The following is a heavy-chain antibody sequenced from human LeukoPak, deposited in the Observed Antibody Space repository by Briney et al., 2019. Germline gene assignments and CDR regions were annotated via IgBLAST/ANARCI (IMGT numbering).Heavy chain of an antibody. D-gene: IGHD2-15*01. V-gene: IGHV4-61*03. CDR1: GSSIASLNW. Sequence: SETLSLTCSVSGSSIASLNWWGWIRPPPGKGLEWIGCIYYSGSTNYNPSLKSRVTISVDTSKNHFSLKLSSVTAADTAVYYCARTTEGYCRGRSCYSYYYYMDVWGKGTTVTVSS. J-gene: IGHJ6*03. CDR2: IYYSGST. CDR3: ARTTEGYCRGRSCYSYYYYMDV.